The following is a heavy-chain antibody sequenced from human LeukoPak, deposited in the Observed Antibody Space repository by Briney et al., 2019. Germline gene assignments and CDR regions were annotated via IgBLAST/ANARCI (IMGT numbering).Heavy chain of an antibody. J-gene: IGHJ4*02. CDR3: ARETVPLVGATVSNYFDY. CDR2: ISSSGSTI. Sequence: GGSLRLSCAASGFTFSSYEMNWVRQAPGKGLEWVSYISSSGSTIYYADSVKGRFTISRDNAKNSLYLQMNSLRAEDTAVYYCARETVPLVGATVSNYFDYWGQGTLVTVSS. V-gene: IGHV3-48*03. D-gene: IGHD1-26*01. CDR1: GFTFSSYE.